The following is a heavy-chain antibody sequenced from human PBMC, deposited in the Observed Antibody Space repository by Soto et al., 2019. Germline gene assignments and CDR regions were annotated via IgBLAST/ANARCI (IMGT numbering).Heavy chain of an antibody. J-gene: IGHJ5*02. V-gene: IGHV3-23*01. CDR3: AKSFCSSSSCFFVWVDP. Sequence: GGSLRLSCAASGFTFSSYAMSWVRQAPGKGLECISLISGTGVPTLYAESVKGRFSPPRDNSKNTLFLEMNNLRVDDTAIYYCAKSFCSSSSCFFVWVDPWGPGTLVTVSS. CDR1: GFTFSSYA. D-gene: IGHD2-2*01. CDR2: ISGTGVPT.